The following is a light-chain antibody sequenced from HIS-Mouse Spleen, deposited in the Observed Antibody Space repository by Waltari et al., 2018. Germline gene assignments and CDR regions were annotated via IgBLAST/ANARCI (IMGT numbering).Light chain of an antibody. V-gene: IGLV3-10*01. CDR2: EDS. J-gene: IGLJ2*01. CDR3: YSTDSSGNHRV. Sequence: SYELTQPPSVSVSPGQTARITCPGPALPNNYAYWYQQKSGQAPVLVIYEDSKRPSGIPERFSGSSSGTMATLTISGAQVEDEADYYCYSTDSSGNHRVFGGGTKLTVL. CDR1: ALPNNY.